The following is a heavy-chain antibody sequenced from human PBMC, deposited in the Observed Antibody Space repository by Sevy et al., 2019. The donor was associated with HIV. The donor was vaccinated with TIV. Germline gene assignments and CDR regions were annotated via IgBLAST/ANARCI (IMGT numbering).Heavy chain of an antibody. V-gene: IGHV5-51*01. Sequence: GESLKISCKGSGYSFSTYWIAWVRQMPGKGLEWMGIIFPDDSDIRYSPSYQGQVTISADNSISTACLQWSSLKASDTATYYCARARGMPHYYYGMDVWGQGTTVTVSS. D-gene: IGHD1-26*01. CDR3: ARARGMPHYYYGMDV. CDR1: GYSFSTYW. J-gene: IGHJ6*02. CDR2: IFPDDSDI.